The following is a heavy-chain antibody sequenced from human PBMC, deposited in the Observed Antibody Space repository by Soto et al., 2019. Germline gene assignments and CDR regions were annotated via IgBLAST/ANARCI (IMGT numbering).Heavy chain of an antibody. V-gene: IGHV1-3*01. Sequence: QVQLVQSGAEVKKPGASVKVSCKASGYTFTSYAMHWVRQAPGQRLEWMGWINAGNGNTKYSQKFQGRVTITRDTSASTAYMELSSLRSEDTAVYYCARGYELSYYYDSSGYYDYWGQGTLVTVSS. CDR3: ARGYELSYYYDSSGYYDY. D-gene: IGHD3-22*01. CDR2: INAGNGNT. CDR1: GYTFTSYA. J-gene: IGHJ4*02.